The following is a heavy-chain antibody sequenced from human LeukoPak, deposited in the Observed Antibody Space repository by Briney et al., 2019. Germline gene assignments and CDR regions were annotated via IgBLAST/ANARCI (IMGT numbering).Heavy chain of an antibody. J-gene: IGHJ6*03. D-gene: IGHD3-9*01. CDR2: MNPNSGNT. CDR3: ARGSSLDWLLYAPFYYYYYYMDV. V-gene: IGHV1-8*02. CDR1: GRTFSSYA. Sequence: ASVKVSCKASGRTFSSYAINWVRQATGQGLEWMGWMNPNSGNTGYAQKFQGRVTMTRNTSISTAYMELSSLRSEDTAVYYCARGSSLDWLLYAPFYYYYYYMDVWGKGTTVTISS.